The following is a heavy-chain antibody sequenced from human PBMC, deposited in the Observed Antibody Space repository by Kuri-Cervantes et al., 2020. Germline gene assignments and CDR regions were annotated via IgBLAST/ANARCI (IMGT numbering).Heavy chain of an antibody. CDR3: AREEVSGSNYYYYMDV. Sequence: SCAISGVSVYSNSAAWDWVRQSPSGGLEWLGSTYYSSKWYNDYAVSVKSRITINSDTSKNQFSLQLNSVTPEDTAVYYCAREEVSGSNYYYYMDVWGKGATVTVSS. J-gene: IGHJ6*03. V-gene: IGHV6-1*01. CDR2: TYYSSKWYN. D-gene: IGHD2/OR15-2a*01. CDR1: GVSVYSNSAA.